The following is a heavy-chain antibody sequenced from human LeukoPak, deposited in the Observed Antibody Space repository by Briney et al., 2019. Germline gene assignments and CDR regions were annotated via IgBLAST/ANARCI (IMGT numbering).Heavy chain of an antibody. CDR2: ISYDGSNK. V-gene: IGHV3-30*14. J-gene: IGHJ3*02. CDR3: ASTYYYNHAFDI. Sequence: PGGSLRLSCAASGFTFSSSAMHWVRQAPGKGLEWVAVISYDGSNKYYADSVKGRFTISRDNSKNTLYLQMNSLRAEDTAVYYCASTYYYNHAFDIWGQGTMVTVSS. D-gene: IGHD3-10*01. CDR1: GFTFSSSA.